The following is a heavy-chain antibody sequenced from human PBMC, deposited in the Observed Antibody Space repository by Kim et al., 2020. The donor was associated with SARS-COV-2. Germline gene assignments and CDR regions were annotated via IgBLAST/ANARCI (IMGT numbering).Heavy chain of an antibody. D-gene: IGHD1-1*01. V-gene: IGHV6-1*01. CDR1: GDSVSSNSDA. Sequence: SQTLALTCVISGDSVSSNSDAWNWIRQSQSRGLEWLGRTYYRSTWYNDYAVSVRSRITINPDTSKNQFSLQLNSVTPEDTAVYYCARDGATGTTLDYWGRGTPVTVSS. CDR3: ARDGATGTTLDY. J-gene: IGHJ4*02. CDR2: TYYRSTWYN.